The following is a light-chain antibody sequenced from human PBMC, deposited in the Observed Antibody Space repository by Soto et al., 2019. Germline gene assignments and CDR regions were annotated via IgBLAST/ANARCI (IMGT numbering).Light chain of an antibody. Sequence: TQSPSSVSASVGDRFTISCRASQDIGNFLAWYQHKPGQAPRLLIYAASSRATGSPDRFSGGGSGTDFTLTISRLEPEDFAVYYCQQYGYSPITFGQGTRLEI. V-gene: IGKV3-20*01. CDR2: AAS. CDR1: QDIGNF. CDR3: QQYGYSPIT. J-gene: IGKJ5*01.